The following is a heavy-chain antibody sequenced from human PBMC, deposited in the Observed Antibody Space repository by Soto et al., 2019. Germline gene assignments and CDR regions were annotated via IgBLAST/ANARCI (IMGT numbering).Heavy chain of an antibody. V-gene: IGHV3-23*01. D-gene: IGHD3-3*01. CDR2: ISGSGVST. CDR3: ALSGKNFWSGYFDY. J-gene: IGHJ4*02. CDR1: GFTFSSYA. Sequence: EVQLLESGGGLVQPGGSLRLSCAASGFTFSSYALSGVPQPQGKGLGWVSAISGSGVSTYYADSVKGRFTISRDNSKNTLYLQMNSLRAEDTAVYYCALSGKNFWSGYFDYWGQGTLVTVSS.